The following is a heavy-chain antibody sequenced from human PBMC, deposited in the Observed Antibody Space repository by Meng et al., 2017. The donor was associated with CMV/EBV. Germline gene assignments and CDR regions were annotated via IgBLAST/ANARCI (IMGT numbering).Heavy chain of an antibody. J-gene: IGHJ6*02. CDR2: INHSGST. CDR3: ARRNGVPRVFWSYYGMDV. Sequence: SETLSLTCAVYGGSFSGYYWSWIRQPPGKGLEWIGEINHSGSTNYNPSLKSRVTISVDTSKNQFSLKLSSVTAADTAVYHCARRNGVPRVFWSYYGMDVWGQGTTVTVSS. V-gene: IGHV4-34*01. D-gene: IGHD3-3*01. CDR1: GGSFSGYY.